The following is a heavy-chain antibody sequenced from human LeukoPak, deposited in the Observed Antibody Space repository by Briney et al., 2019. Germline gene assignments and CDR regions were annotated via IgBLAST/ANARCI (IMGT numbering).Heavy chain of an antibody. CDR3: ARVTYSYGYYYFDY. J-gene: IGHJ4*02. V-gene: IGHV3-30*02. CDR2: IRYDGSNK. CDR1: GFTFSSYS. D-gene: IGHD5-18*01. Sequence: PGGSLRLSCAASGFTFSSYSMNWVRQAPGKGLEWVAFIRYDGSNKYYADSVKGRFTISRDNSKNTLYLQMNSLRAEDTAVYYCARVTYSYGYYYFDYWGQGTLVTVSS.